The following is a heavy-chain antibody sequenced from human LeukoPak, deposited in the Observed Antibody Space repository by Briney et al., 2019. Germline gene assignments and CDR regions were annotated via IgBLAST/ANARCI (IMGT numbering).Heavy chain of an antibody. D-gene: IGHD4-23*01. CDR1: GFTFSSYW. CDR2: IKQDGSEK. CDR3: AKDRTVVTPLYYFDY. J-gene: IGHJ4*02. V-gene: IGHV3-7*01. Sequence: PGGSLRLSCAASGFTFSSYWMSWVRQAPGKGLEWVANIKQDGSEKYYVDSVKGRFTISRDNAKNSLYLQMNSLRAEDTAVYYCAKDRTVVTPLYYFDYWGQGTLVTVSS.